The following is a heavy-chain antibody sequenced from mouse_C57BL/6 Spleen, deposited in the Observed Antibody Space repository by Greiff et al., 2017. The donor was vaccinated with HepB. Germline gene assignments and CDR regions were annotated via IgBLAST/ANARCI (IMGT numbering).Heavy chain of an antibody. Sequence: QVQLQQSGPELVKPGASVKISCKASGYAFSSSWMNWVKQRPGKGLEWIGRIYPGDGDTNYNGKFKGKATLTADKSSSTAYMQLSSLTSEDSAVYFCARRRFITTVVDYFDYWGQGTTLTVSS. D-gene: IGHD1-1*01. V-gene: IGHV1-82*01. CDR3: ARRRFITTVVDYFDY. CDR1: GYAFSSSW. J-gene: IGHJ2*01. CDR2: IYPGDGDT.